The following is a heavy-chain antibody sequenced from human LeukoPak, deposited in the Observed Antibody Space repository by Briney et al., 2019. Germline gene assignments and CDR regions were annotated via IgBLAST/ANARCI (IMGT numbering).Heavy chain of an antibody. J-gene: IGHJ6*02. CDR3: ARGWVPGYSSRGEFYGMDV. CDR2: INAGNGNT. V-gene: IGHV1-3*01. Sequence: GASVKVSCKASGYTFTSYAMHWVRQAPGQRLEWMGWINAGNGNTKYSQKFQGRVTITRDTSASTAYMELSSLRSEDTAVYYCARGWVPGYSSRGEFYGMDVWGQGTTVTVSS. D-gene: IGHD6-13*01. CDR1: GYTFTSYA.